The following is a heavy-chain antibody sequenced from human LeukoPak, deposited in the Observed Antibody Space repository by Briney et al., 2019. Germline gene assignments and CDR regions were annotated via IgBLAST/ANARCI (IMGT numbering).Heavy chain of an antibody. CDR3: ARDLDGGNSNDY. Sequence: GGSLRLSCAASGFTFSSYAMSWVRQAPGKGLEWVSSVSSTSTYIYYADSVKGRFTISRDNAKNSLYLQMNSLRADDTAVYYCARDLDGGNSNDYWGQGTLVTVSS. V-gene: IGHV3-21*01. J-gene: IGHJ4*02. CDR1: GFTFSSYA. CDR2: VSSTSTYI. D-gene: IGHD4-23*01.